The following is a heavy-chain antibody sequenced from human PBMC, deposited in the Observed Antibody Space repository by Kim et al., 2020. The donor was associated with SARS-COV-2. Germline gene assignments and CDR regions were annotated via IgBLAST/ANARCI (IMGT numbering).Heavy chain of an antibody. V-gene: IGHV3-33*01. Sequence: GGSLRLSCAASGFTFSSYGMHWVRQAPGKGLGWVAVIWYDGSNKYYADSVKGRFTISRDNSKNTLYLQMNSLRAEDTAVYYCATPVIATYGMDVWGQGTT. J-gene: IGHJ6*02. CDR3: ATPVIATYGMDV. CDR2: IWYDGSNK. CDR1: GFTFSSYG.